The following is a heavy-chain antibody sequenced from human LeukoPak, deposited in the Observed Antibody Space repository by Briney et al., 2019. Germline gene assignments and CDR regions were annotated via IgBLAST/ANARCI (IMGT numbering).Heavy chain of an antibody. CDR3: ARNTYYDFWSGYYNNWFDP. CDR1: GHTFTGYY. Sequence: GASVKVSCKASGHTFTGYYMHWVRQAPGQGLECMGRINPNSGGTNYAQKFQGRVTMTRDTSISTAYMELSRLRSDDTAVYYCARNTYYDFWSGYYNNWFDPWGHGTLVTVSS. V-gene: IGHV1-2*06. CDR2: INPNSGGT. J-gene: IGHJ5*02. D-gene: IGHD3-3*01.